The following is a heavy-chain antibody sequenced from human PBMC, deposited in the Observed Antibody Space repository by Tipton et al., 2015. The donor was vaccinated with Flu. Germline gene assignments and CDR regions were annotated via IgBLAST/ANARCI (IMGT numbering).Heavy chain of an antibody. D-gene: IGHD4-11*01. J-gene: IGHJ5*02. Sequence: TLSLTCSVSGGSITSGSHYWSWVRQPAGKGLEWIGRIHTGGNTNYNPSLKSRVTISMDTSENQFSLRMSSVTAADTAVYYCARRDYSNYVSEPKNWFDPWGQGTLVTVSS. CDR1: GGSITSGSHY. V-gene: IGHV4-61*02. CDR2: IHTGGNT. CDR3: ARRDYSNYVSEPKNWFDP.